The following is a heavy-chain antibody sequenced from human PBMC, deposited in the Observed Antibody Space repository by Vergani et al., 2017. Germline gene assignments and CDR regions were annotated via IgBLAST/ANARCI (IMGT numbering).Heavy chain of an antibody. CDR1: GFTFNIYA. J-gene: IGHJ6*03. Sequence: EVRLFESGGGLVQPGGSLRLSCAASGFTFNIYAMSWVRQAPGKGLEWVANMKPDGSQIYYLDSVKGRFTISRDTAKSSLDLQMHSLRVDDTAIYFCTRDQQGHLEYYIDVWGKGTTVTVSS. CDR2: MKPDGSQI. CDR3: TRDQQGHLEYYIDV. V-gene: IGHV3-7*01.